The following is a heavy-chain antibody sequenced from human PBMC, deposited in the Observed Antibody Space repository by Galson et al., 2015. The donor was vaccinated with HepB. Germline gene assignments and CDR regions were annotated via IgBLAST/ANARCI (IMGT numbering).Heavy chain of an antibody. V-gene: IGHV1-18*04. Sequence: SVKVSCKASGYTFSSYGITWVRQAPGQGLEWMGWISAYNGMTYYAQNLQGRVTMTTDTSTTTAYIELRSLTSDDTVVYYCARDGPELGWDGGGYNYGMDVWGQGTTVTVSS. CDR2: ISAYNGMT. CDR3: ARDGPELGWDGGGYNYGMDV. J-gene: IGHJ6*02. CDR1: GYTFSSYG. D-gene: IGHD2-15*01.